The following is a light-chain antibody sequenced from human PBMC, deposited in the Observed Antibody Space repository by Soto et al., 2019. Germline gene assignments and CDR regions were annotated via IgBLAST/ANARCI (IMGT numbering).Light chain of an antibody. V-gene: IGKV1-33*01. CDR3: QQFDNVPIT. CDR1: QDISNY. CDR2: DAS. J-gene: IGKJ5*01. Sequence: DIQMTQSPSSLSASVGDRVTITCHASQDISNYLNWYQQKPGKAPKLLIYDASNLKTGVPSRFSGSGSGTDFTFTISSLQPEDIATYYCQQFDNVPITFGQGTRLEIK.